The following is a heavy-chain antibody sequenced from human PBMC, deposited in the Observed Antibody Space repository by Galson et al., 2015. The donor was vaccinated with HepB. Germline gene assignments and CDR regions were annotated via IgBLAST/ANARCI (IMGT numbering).Heavy chain of an antibody. CDR2: ITSTSSTI. Sequence: SLRLSCAASGFTFSNYGMNWVRQAPGKGLEWVSYITSTSSTIYYADSVKGRFTMSRDKAKNSLYLQMDSLRDKDTAVYYCARDQLGYCSAKPCYNSHAFDIWGRGTMVTVSS. D-gene: IGHD2-15*01. CDR1: GFTFSNYG. J-gene: IGHJ3*02. V-gene: IGHV3-48*02. CDR3: ARDQLGYCSAKPCYNSHAFDI.